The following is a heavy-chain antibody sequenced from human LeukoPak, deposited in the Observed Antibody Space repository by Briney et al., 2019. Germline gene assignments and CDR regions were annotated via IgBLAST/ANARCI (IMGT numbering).Heavy chain of an antibody. CDR3: ARPRKSDTAMVTFDY. Sequence: LAGGSLRLSCAACGFTFSSYDMHWVRQATGKGLEWVSAIGTAGDTYYPGSVKGQFTISRENATNSLYLQMNSLRAGDTAVYYCARPRKSDTAMVTFDYWGQGTLITVSS. CDR1: GFTFSSYD. J-gene: IGHJ4*02. CDR2: IGTAGDT. V-gene: IGHV3-13*03. D-gene: IGHD5-18*01.